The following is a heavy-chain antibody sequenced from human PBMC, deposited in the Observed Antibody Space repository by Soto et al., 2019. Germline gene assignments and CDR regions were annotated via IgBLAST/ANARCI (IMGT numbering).Heavy chain of an antibody. V-gene: IGHV4-34*01. D-gene: IGHD3-9*01. Sequence: SETLSLTCAVYGGSFSGYYWSWIRQPPGKGLEWIGEINHSGSTNYNPSLKSRVTISVDTSKNQFSLKLSSVTAADTAVYYCARQDDILTGYCPDYWGQGTLVTVSS. J-gene: IGHJ4*02. CDR1: GGSFSGYY. CDR2: INHSGST. CDR3: ARQDDILTGYCPDY.